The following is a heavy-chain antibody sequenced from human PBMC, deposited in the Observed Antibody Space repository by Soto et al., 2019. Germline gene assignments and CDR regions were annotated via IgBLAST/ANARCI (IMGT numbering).Heavy chain of an antibody. V-gene: IGHV4-31*03. D-gene: IGHD3-22*01. J-gene: IGHJ3*02. CDR3: ARGPSKYYYDIRGAFDI. CDR2: IYYSGST. CDR1: GGSISSGGYY. Sequence: SETLSLTCTVSGGSISSGGYYWSWIRQHPGKGLEWIGYIYYSGSTYYNPSLKSRVTISVDTSKNQFSLKLSSVTAADTAVYYCARGPSKYYYDIRGAFDIWGQGTMVTVSS.